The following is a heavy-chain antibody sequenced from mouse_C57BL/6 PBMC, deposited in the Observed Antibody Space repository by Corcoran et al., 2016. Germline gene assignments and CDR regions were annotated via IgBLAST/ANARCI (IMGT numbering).Heavy chain of an antibody. CDR2: INTYSGVP. J-gene: IGHJ2*01. Sequence: QIQLVQSGPELKKPGETVKISCKASGYTFTTYGMSWVKQAPGKGLKWMGWINTYSGVPKYADDFKGRVAFSLETSASTAYLQINNLKNEDTATYFCARSDEAPYFDYWGQGTTLTVSS. V-gene: IGHV9-3*01. CDR3: ARSDEAPYFDY. CDR1: GYTFTTYG.